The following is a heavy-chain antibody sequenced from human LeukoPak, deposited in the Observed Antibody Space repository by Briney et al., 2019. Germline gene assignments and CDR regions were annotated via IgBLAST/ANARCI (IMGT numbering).Heavy chain of an antibody. V-gene: IGHV3-23*01. CDR1: GFTFSSYA. Sequence: GGSPRLSCAASGFTFSSYAMSWVRQAPGKGLEWVSAINGSGGSTYYADSVKGRFTISRDNSKNTLYLQMNSLRAEDTAVYYCAKSPIAAGLYDWFDPWGQGTLVTVSS. D-gene: IGHD6-13*01. J-gene: IGHJ5*02. CDR3: AKSPIAAGLYDWFDP. CDR2: INGSGGST.